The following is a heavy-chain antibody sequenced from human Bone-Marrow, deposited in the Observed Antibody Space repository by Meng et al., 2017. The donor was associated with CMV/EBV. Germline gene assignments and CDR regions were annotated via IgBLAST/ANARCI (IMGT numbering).Heavy chain of an antibody. CDR1: GGSVSTGTYY. CDR2: ISYSGST. D-gene: IGHD3-3*01. J-gene: IGHJ5*02. CDR3: ARSRGDTVFGVFRGLDWVDP. Sequence: GSLRLSCTVSGGSVSTGTYYWTWIRQPPGKGLEWIGYISYSGSTNYNPSLKSRVSISVDTSKNQFCLKLNSVTAADTAVYYCARSRGDTVFGVFRGLDWVDPWGQGTLVTVSS. V-gene: IGHV4-61*01.